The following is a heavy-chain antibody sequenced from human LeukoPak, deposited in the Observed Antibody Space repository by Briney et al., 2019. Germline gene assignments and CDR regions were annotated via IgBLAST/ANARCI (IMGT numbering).Heavy chain of an antibody. CDR1: GYSISSGYY. J-gene: IGHJ5*02. CDR2: IYHSGST. V-gene: IGHV4-38-2*02. CDR3: ARGSSAPTNWFDP. D-gene: IGHD1-1*01. Sequence: SETLSLTCTVSGYSISSGYYWGWIRQPPGKGLEWIGSIYHSGSTYYNPSLKSRVTISVDTSKNQFSLKLSSVTAADTAVYYCARGSSAPTNWFDPWGQGTLVTVSS.